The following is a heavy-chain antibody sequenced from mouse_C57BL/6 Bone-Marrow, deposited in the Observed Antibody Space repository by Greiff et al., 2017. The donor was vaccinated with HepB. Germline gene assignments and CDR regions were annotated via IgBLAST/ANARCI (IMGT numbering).Heavy chain of an antibody. Sequence: VKLKQSGAELVRPGASVKLSCKASGYTFTDYYINWVKQRPGQGLEWIARIYPGSGNTYYNEKFKGKATLTAEKSSSTAYMQLSSLTSEDSAVYFCARWGYYGSRGYWYFDVWGTGTTVTVSS. J-gene: IGHJ1*03. CDR3: ARWGYYGSRGYWYFDV. CDR1: GYTFTDYY. D-gene: IGHD1-1*01. CDR2: IYPGSGNT. V-gene: IGHV1-76*01.